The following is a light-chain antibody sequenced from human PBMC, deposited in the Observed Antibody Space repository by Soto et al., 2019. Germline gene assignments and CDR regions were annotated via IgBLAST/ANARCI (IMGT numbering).Light chain of an antibody. J-gene: IGKJ2*01. CDR2: SAS. Sequence: DIQMTQSPASLSASVGERVTITCRASQTISSYLNWYQQKPGAAPKLLIYSASTLLTGVPSRFSGSGFGTDYTLTISSLQPADFAIYYCQQTFRTPHTFGQGTKVDI. V-gene: IGKV1-39*01. CDR3: QQTFRTPHT. CDR1: QTISSY.